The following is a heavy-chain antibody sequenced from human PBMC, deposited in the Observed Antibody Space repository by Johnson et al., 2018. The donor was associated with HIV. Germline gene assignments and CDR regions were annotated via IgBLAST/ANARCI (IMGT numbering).Heavy chain of an antibody. J-gene: IGHJ3*02. Sequence: QVHLVESGGGVVQPGRSLRLSCAAAGFSFSAYAMHWVRQAPGKGLEWVAVISYDGSNKYYADSVKGRFTISRDNSKNTFYLQMNSLGAGDTAVYYCAKDQHGPLVPTVMRDDAFDIWGQGTMVTVSS. CDR3: AKDQHGPLVPTVMRDDAFDI. CDR2: ISYDGSNK. CDR1: GFSFSAYA. V-gene: IGHV3-30-3*02. D-gene: IGHD5-12*01.